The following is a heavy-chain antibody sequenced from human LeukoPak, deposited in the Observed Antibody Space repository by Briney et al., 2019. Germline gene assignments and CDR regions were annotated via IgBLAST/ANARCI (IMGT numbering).Heavy chain of an antibody. CDR3: ARDYKYAFDN. Sequence: GGSLRLSCAASGFRVSDYSMNWVRQAPGKGLEWISYIGISSGNTNYADSVKGRFTISGDKAKNSLYLQMNSLRVEDTAMYYCARDYKYAFDNWGQGTLVTVFS. CDR2: IGISSGNT. V-gene: IGHV3-48*01. CDR1: GFRVSDYS. D-gene: IGHD5-24*01. J-gene: IGHJ4*02.